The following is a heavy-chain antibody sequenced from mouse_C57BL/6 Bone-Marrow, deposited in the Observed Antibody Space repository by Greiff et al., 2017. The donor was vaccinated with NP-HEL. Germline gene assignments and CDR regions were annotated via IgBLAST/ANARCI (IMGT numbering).Heavy chain of an antibody. CDR2: IWGDGST. CDR1: GFSLTSYG. Sequence: VKLMESGPGLVAPSQSLSITCTVSGFSLTSYGVSWVRQPPGKGLEWLGVIWGDGSTNYHSALISRLSISKDNSKSQVFLKLNSLQTEDTAAYYCAKRGEANWDVDWGQGTLVTVSA. D-gene: IGHD4-1*01. CDR3: AKRGEANWDVD. V-gene: IGHV2-3*01. J-gene: IGHJ3*01.